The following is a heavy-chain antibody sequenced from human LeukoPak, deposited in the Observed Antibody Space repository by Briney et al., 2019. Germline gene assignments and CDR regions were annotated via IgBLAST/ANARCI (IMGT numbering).Heavy chain of an antibody. V-gene: IGHV1-58*02. CDR2: IVVGSGDT. CDR3: AAATSPHAYNYYYMDV. Sequence: ASVKVSCKASGFTFDSSTIHWVRQARGQPLEWMGWIVVGSGDTHYAQNFQERVTISRDMSTSSAYLELTSLRSEDTAVYYCAAATSPHAYNYYYMDVWGKGTTVTVSS. D-gene: IGHD1-26*01. J-gene: IGHJ6*03. CDR1: GFTFDSST.